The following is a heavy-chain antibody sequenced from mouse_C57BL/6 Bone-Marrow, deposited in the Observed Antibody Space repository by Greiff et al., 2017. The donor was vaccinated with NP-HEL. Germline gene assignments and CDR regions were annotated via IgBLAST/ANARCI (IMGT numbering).Heavy chain of an antibody. D-gene: IGHD1-1*01. CDR2: ISNLAYSI. Sequence: EVKLVESGGGLVQPGGSLNLSCAASGFTFSDYGMAWVRQAPRKGPEWVAFISNLAYSIYYADTVTGRFTISRENAKNTLYLEMSSLRSEDAAMYYCGRRGYGSSSGYFDVWGTGTTVTVSS. J-gene: IGHJ1*03. CDR1: GFTFSDYG. CDR3: GRRGYGSSSGYFDV. V-gene: IGHV5-15*04.